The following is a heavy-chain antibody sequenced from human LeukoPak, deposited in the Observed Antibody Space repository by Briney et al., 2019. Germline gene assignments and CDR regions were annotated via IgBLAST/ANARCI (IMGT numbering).Heavy chain of an antibody. Sequence: TSETLSLTCAVYGGSFSGYYWSWIRQPPGKGLEWIGEINHSGSTNYNPSLKSRVTISVGTSKNQFSLKLSSVTAADTAVYYCARANDFWSGYYLFWGQGTLVTVSS. CDR3: ARANDFWSGYYLF. D-gene: IGHD3-3*01. V-gene: IGHV4-34*01. CDR1: GGSFSGYY. J-gene: IGHJ4*02. CDR2: INHSGST.